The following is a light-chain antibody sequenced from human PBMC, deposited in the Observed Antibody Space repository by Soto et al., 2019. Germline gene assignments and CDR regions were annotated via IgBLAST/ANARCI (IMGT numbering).Light chain of an antibody. Sequence: GDRVTITCRASQTISSCLNWYQQKPGKAPKLLIYAASNLQSGVPSRFSGSESGTDFTLTISSLQPEDFATYYCHHIYVAPVAFGQGAKVEVK. CDR2: AAS. CDR3: HHIYVAPVA. V-gene: IGKV1-39*01. J-gene: IGKJ1*01. CDR1: QTISSC.